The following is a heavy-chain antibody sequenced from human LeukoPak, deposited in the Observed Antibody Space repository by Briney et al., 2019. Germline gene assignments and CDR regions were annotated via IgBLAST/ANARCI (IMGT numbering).Heavy chain of an antibody. Sequence: PGGSLRLSCAASGFTFSSYNMNWVRQAPGKGLEWVSHISSGGSTIYYADPVKGRFTISRDDAKNSLYLQMNSLRDEDTAVYYCARKFDLWGRGTLVTVSS. CDR2: ISSGGSTI. CDR3: ARKFDL. V-gene: IGHV3-48*02. CDR1: GFTFSSYN. J-gene: IGHJ2*01.